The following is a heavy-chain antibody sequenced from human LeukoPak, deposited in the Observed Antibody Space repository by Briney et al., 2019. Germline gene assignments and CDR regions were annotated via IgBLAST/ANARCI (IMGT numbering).Heavy chain of an antibody. CDR2: ISSSSSYI. J-gene: IGHJ4*02. V-gene: IGHV3-21*01. CDR1: GFTFSSYS. D-gene: IGHD3-3*01. CDR3: ARADGYDFWSGYYTRGSFDY. Sequence: PGGSLRLSCAASGFTFSSYSMNCVRQAPGKGLEWVSSISSSSSYIYYADSVKGRFTISRDNAKNSLYLQMNSLRAEDTAVYYCARADGYDFWSGYYTRGSFDYWGQGTLVTVSS.